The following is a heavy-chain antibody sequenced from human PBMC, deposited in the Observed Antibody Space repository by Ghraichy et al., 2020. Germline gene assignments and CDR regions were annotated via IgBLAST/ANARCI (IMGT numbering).Heavy chain of an antibody. Sequence: GGSLRLSCVASGFSFSAHNMNWVRQAPGKGLDWVSFITATSNTIHYADSVKGRFTVSRDNAKNSLYLQMNSLRDEDTGVYYCARSKIELRLYGFDYWGQGDLVTVSS. CDR2: ITATSNTI. CDR3: ARSKIELRLYGFDY. D-gene: IGHD2/OR15-2a*01. CDR1: GFSFSAHN. V-gene: IGHV3-48*02. J-gene: IGHJ4*02.